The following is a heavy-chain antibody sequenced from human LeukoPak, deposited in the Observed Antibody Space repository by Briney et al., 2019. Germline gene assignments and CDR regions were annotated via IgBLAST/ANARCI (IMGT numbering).Heavy chain of an antibody. D-gene: IGHD6-6*01. CDR3: AKDLSSSHVSEYFDY. CDR2: ISGSGGHT. J-gene: IGHJ4*02. V-gene: IGHV3-23*01. Sequence: GGSLRLSCVASGFTFSSYAVSWVRQAPGKGLEGVSSISGSGGHTYYVDSVKGRFTISRDNSKNTLYLQMNSLRAEDTAVYYCAKDLSSSHVSEYFDYWGQGTLVTVSS. CDR1: GFTFSSYA.